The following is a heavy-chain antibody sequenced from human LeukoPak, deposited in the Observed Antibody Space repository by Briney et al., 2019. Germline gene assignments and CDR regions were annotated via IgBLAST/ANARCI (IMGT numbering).Heavy chain of an antibody. D-gene: IGHD2-15*01. V-gene: IGHV3-23*01. CDR3: AKGVGYCSGGSCQQFDY. J-gene: IGHJ4*02. CDR2: ISGSGGST. CDR1: GFTFSSYW. Sequence: SGGSLRLSCVASGFTFSSYWMHWVRQAPGKGLKWVSAISGSGGSTYYADSVKGRITISRDNSKNTLHLQMNSLRAEDTAVYYCAKGVGYCSGGSCQQFDYWGQGTLVTVSS.